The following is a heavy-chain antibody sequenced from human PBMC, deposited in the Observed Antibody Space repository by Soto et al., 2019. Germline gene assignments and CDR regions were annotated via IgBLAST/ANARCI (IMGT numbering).Heavy chain of an antibody. CDR2: ISYDGSNK. J-gene: IGHJ4*02. CDR1: GFTFSSYG. Sequence: GGSLRLSCAASGFTFSSYGMHWVRQAPGKGLEWVAVISYDGSNKYYADSVKGRFTISRDNSKNTLYLQMNSLRAEDTAVYYCAKGGSSSGRRYFDYWGQGTLVTVSS. CDR3: AKGGSSSGRRYFDY. D-gene: IGHD6-13*01. V-gene: IGHV3-30*18.